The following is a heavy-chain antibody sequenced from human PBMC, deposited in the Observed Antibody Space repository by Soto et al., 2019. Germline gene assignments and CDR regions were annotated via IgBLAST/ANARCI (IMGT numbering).Heavy chain of an antibody. Sequence: PSQTLSLTCAISGDSVSSNSAAWNWIRQSPSRGLEWLGRSYYRSKWYNDYAVSVKSRITINPDTSKNQFSLQLNSVTPEDTAVYYCASSLTTLGAFDIWGQGTMVTVSS. CDR2: SYYRSKWYN. D-gene: IGHD1-1*01. V-gene: IGHV6-1*01. CDR3: ASSLTTLGAFDI. CDR1: GDSVSSNSAA. J-gene: IGHJ3*02.